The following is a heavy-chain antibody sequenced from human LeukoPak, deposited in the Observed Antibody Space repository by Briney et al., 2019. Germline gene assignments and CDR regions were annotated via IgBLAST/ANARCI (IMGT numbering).Heavy chain of an antibody. CDR3: ARDQYDSSGRDY. V-gene: IGHV3-11*01. J-gene: IGHJ4*02. Sequence: GGSLRLSCAASGFTFSDYYMSWIRPAPGKGRGWVSYISSSGSTIYYADSVKGRFTISRDNAKNSLYLQMNSLRAEDTAVYYCARDQYDSSGRDYWGQGTLVTVSS. CDR1: GFTFSDYY. CDR2: ISSSGSTI. D-gene: IGHD3-22*01.